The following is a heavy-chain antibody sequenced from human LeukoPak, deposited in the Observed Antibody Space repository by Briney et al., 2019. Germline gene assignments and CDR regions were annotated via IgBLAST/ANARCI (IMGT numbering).Heavy chain of an antibody. CDR2: VNPDDSDT. CDR1: GYSFTSHW. CDR3: ARLRWPRGGRSSFDY. V-gene: IGHV5-51*01. D-gene: IGHD3-10*01. Sequence: GESLKISCKGSGYSFTSHWIGWVRQMPGKGLEWMGIVNPDDSDTIYSPSFQGQVTISADESIATAYLQWSSLKASGTAMYYCARLRWPRGGRSSFDYWGQGALVTVSS. J-gene: IGHJ4*02.